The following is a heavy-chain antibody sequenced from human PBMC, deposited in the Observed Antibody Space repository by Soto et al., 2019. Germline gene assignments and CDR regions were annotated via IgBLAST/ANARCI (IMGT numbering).Heavy chain of an antibody. CDR1: GFTFSTYT. CDR2: ISYDGSNK. D-gene: IGHD4-17*01. J-gene: IGHJ4*01. CDR3: ARCATVTTYFDY. V-gene: IGHV3-30-3*01. Sequence: QVQLVESGGGVVQPGRSLRLSCAASGFTFSTYTMHWVRQAPGKGLEWVAIISYDGSNKYYADSVKGRFTISRDNSKNTLYLQMNSLRDADTDVYYCARCATVTTYFDYWGHGTLVTVSS.